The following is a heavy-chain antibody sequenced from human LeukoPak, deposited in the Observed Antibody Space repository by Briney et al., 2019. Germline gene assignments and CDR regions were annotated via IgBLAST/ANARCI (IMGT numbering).Heavy chain of an antibody. Sequence: GRSLRLSCAASGFTFSSYGMHWVRQAPGKGLEWVAVISYDGSNKFYADSVKGRFTISRDNSKNTLYLQMNSLTADDTAVYYCAKPPQSGSGTEYFQHWGQGTLVTVSS. CDR2: ISYDGSNK. D-gene: IGHD1-26*01. V-gene: IGHV3-30*18. CDR1: GFTFSSYG. CDR3: AKPPQSGSGTEYFQH. J-gene: IGHJ1*01.